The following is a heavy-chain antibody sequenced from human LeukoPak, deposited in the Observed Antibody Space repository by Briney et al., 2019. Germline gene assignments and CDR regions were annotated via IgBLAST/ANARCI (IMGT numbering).Heavy chain of an antibody. V-gene: IGHV1-2*02. CDR3: ARDEGGVLRYFDWLSDLGNNWFDP. CDR2: INSNSGGT. Sequence: GASVKVSCKASGYTFTGYYMHWVRQAPGQGLEWMGWINSNSGGTNYAQKFQGRVTMTRDTSISTAYMELSKLKSDDTAVYYCARDEGGVLRYFDWLSDLGNNWFDPWGQGTLVTVSS. J-gene: IGHJ5*02. CDR1: GYTFTGYY. D-gene: IGHD3-9*01.